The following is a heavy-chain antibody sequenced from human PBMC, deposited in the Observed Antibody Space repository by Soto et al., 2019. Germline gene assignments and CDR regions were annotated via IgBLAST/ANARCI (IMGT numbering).Heavy chain of an antibody. CDR2: IDPSDSQT. D-gene: IGHD3-22*01. CDR1: GYSFAGYW. J-gene: IGHJ4*02. V-gene: IGHV5-10-1*01. Sequence: PGESLKISCKGSGYSFAGYWITWVRQKPGKGLEWMGRIDPSDSQTYYSPSFRGHVTISVTKSITTVFLQWSSLRASDTAMYYCARQIYDSDTGPNFQYYFDSWGRGTLVTVSS. CDR3: ARQIYDSDTGPNFQYYFDS.